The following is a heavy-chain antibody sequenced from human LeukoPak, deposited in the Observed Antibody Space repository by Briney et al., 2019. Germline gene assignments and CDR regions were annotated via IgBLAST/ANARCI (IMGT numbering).Heavy chain of an antibody. D-gene: IGHD2-15*01. J-gene: IGHJ3*02. CDR2: IYYSGTT. V-gene: IGHV4-59*01. Sequence: SETLSLTCTVPGGFITNFYGGWIRQSPGKGLELIGYIYYSGTTNYSPSLKTRVSISVDTSNKQFSLKLSSVTAADTAVYYCARSPGGGFDIWGQGTMVSVSS. CDR1: GGFITNFY. CDR3: ARSPGGGFDI.